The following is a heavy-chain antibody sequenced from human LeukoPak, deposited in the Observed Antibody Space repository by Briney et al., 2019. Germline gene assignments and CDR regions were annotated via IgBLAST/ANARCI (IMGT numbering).Heavy chain of an antibody. V-gene: IGHV3-66*01. Sequence: GGSLRLSCAASGFTVSSNYMSWVRQAPGKGLEWVSVIYSSGSTYYADSVKGRFTISRDNSKNTLYLQMNSLRAEDTAVYYCAGGYCSSTSCLDSSMDVWGQGTTVTVSS. D-gene: IGHD2-2*01. CDR1: GFTVSSNY. J-gene: IGHJ6*02. CDR2: IYSSGST. CDR3: AGGYCSSTSCLDSSMDV.